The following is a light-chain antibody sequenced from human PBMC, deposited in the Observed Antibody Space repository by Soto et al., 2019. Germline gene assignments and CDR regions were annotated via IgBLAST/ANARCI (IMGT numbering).Light chain of an antibody. V-gene: IGKV4-1*01. CDR3: QQYYTTPWT. CDR2: WAS. CDR1: QSVLYSSNNKNY. J-gene: IGKJ1*01. Sequence: DIVMTQSPDSLAVSVGERATINCKSSQSVLYSSNNKNYLAWYQQKPGQPPKALIYWASTRESGVPDRFSGSGSGTDFTLTTSSLQAEDVAVYYCQQYYTTPWTFGQGTKVDIK.